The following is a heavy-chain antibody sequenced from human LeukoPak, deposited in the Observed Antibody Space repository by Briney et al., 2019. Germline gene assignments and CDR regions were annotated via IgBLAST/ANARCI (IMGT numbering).Heavy chain of an antibody. CDR2: IYYSGST. CDR3: ARCIGRWELLHIDY. V-gene: IGHV4-31*03. Sequence: PSETLSLTCTVSGGSISSGGYYWSWIRQHPGKGLEWIGYIYYSGSTYYNLSLKSRVTISVDTSKNQFSLKLSSVTAADTAVYYCARCIGRWELLHIDYWGQGTLVTVSS. CDR1: GGSISSGGYY. J-gene: IGHJ4*02. D-gene: IGHD1-26*01.